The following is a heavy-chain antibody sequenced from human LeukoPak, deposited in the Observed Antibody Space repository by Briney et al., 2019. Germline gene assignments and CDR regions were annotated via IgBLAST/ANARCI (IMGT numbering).Heavy chain of an antibody. D-gene: IGHD3-3*01. CDR1: GFSISSHS. CDR2: ISSSGESV. Sequence: GGTLRLSCVASGFSISSHSLMWVRQPQGKGLEWVSQISSSGESVNYADAVKGRFIISRDNAKKSLSLQMDSLRIEDTAAYYCATTGIFGVAKGYWGQGTLVTVSS. V-gene: IGHV3-48*01. CDR3: ATTGIFGVAKGY. J-gene: IGHJ4*02.